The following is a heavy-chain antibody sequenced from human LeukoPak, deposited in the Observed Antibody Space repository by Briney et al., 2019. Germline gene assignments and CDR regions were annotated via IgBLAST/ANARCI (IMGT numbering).Heavy chain of an antibody. CDR3: AREGIAAAEGTFDI. V-gene: IGHV4-59*01. CDR2: IYYSGST. J-gene: IGHJ3*02. D-gene: IGHD6-13*01. CDR1: GGSISSYY. Sequence: SETLSLTCTVSGGSISSYYWSWIRQPPGKGLEWIGYIYYSGSTNYNPSLKSRVTISVDTSKNQFSLKLSSVTAADTAVYYCAREGIAAAEGTFDIWGQGTMVTVSS.